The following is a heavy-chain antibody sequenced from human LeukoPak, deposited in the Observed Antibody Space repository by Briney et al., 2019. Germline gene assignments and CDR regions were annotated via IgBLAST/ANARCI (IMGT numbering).Heavy chain of an antibody. D-gene: IGHD3-22*01. Sequence: PGGSLRLSCAASGFTFSSYAMSWVRQAPGKGLEWVSAISGSGGSTYYADSVKGRFTISRDNSKNTLYLQMNSLRAEDTAVYYCAKDGRYYDSSGYYYVSYFDYWGQGTLVTVSS. CDR3: AKDGRYYDSSGYYYVSYFDY. J-gene: IGHJ4*02. CDR2: ISGSGGST. V-gene: IGHV3-23*01. CDR1: GFTFSSYA.